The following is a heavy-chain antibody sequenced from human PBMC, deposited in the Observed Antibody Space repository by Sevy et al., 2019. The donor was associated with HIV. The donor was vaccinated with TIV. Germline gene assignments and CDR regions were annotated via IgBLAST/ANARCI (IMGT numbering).Heavy chain of an antibody. CDR3: ARLYFPEQWPDY. V-gene: IGHV3-21*01. CDR1: GFTFSSYS. J-gene: IGHJ4*02. Sequence: GGSLRLSCVASGFTFSSYSMNWVRQAPGKGLEWVSFISSSSRYTYYADSVKGPFTISRDNAKNSLYLQMNSLRAEDTAVYYCARLYFPEQWPDYWGQGTLVTVSS. CDR2: ISSSSRYT. D-gene: IGHD6-19*01.